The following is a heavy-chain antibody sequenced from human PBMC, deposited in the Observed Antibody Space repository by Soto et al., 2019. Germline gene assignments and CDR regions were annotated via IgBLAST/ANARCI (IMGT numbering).Heavy chain of an antibody. D-gene: IGHD2-15*01. J-gene: IGHJ4*02. CDR1: GGTFSSYA. Sequence: VASVKVSCKASGGTFSSYAISWVRQAPGQGLEWMGWINPNSGGTNYAQEFQGWVTMTRDTSISTAYMELSRLRSDDTAVYYCARVGIWAKSFDYWGQGTLVTVSS. CDR2: INPNSGGT. V-gene: IGHV1-2*04. CDR3: ARVGIWAKSFDY.